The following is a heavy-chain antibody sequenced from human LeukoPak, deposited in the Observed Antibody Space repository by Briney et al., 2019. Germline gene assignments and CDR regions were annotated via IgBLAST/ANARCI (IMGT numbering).Heavy chain of an antibody. CDR2: ISSTVTYI. Sequence: PGGSLRLSCAASGFVLSRYTMNWVRQAPGKGLEWVSSISSTVTYIYYADSVKGRFTISRDNAKNSLYLQMYSLRAEDTAVYYCARENIVVVPAASRYLDVWGKGTTVTVSS. V-gene: IGHV3-21*01. CDR1: GFVLSRYT. D-gene: IGHD2-2*01. CDR3: ARENIVVVPAASRYLDV. J-gene: IGHJ6*03.